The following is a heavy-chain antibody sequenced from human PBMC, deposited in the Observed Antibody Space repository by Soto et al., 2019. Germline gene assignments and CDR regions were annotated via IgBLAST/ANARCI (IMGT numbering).Heavy chain of an antibody. V-gene: IGHV1-69*13. CDR2: IIPIFGTA. Sequence: GASVKVSCKASGGTFSSYAIRWVREAPGQGLEWMGGIIPIFGTANYAQKFQGRVTITADESTSTAYMELSSLRSEDTAVYYCARGVYGDYFGYWGQGTLVTVSS. CDR3: ARGVYGDYFGY. CDR1: GGTFSSYA. D-gene: IGHD4-17*01. J-gene: IGHJ4*02.